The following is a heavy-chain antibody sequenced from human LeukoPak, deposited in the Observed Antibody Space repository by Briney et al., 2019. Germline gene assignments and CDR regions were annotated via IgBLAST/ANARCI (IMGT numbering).Heavy chain of an antibody. Sequence: PSETLSLTCTVSGGSISSSSYYWGWIRQPPGKGLEWIGSIYYSGSTYYNPSLKSRVTISVDTSKNQFSLKLSSVTAADTAVYYCARLYSSSWGRGWFDPWGQGTLVTVSS. CDR1: GGSISSSSYY. V-gene: IGHV4-39*01. J-gene: IGHJ5*02. CDR3: ARLYSSSWGRGWFDP. D-gene: IGHD6-13*01. CDR2: IYYSGST.